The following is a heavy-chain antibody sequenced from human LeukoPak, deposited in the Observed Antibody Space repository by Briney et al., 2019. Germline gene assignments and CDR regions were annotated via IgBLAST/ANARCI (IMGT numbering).Heavy chain of an antibody. CDR1: GFTFSSYS. D-gene: IGHD7-27*01. CDR3: ARELRGTGDPLDY. Sequence: GGSLRLSCAASGFTFSSYSMNWVRQAPGKGLEWVSYISSSSSTIYYADSVKGRFTISRDNAKNSLYLQMNSLRAEDTAVYYCARELRGTGDPLDYWGQGTLVTVSS. V-gene: IGHV3-48*01. J-gene: IGHJ4*02. CDR2: ISSSSSTI.